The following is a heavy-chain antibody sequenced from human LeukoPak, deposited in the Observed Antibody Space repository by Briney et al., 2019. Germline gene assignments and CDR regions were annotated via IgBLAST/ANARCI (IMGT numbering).Heavy chain of an antibody. V-gene: IGHV4-4*07. D-gene: IGHD2-15*01. CDR1: KGSISSYY. CDR3: ARSSSGGRLGYYFDY. J-gene: IGHJ4*02. Sequence: SETLSLTCTVSKGSISSYYWSWIRQPAGKGLEWIGRVYTSGSTNYNPSLKSRVTISVDTSKNQFSLKLSSVTAADTAVYYCARSSSGGRLGYYFDYWGQGTLVTVSS. CDR2: VYTSGST.